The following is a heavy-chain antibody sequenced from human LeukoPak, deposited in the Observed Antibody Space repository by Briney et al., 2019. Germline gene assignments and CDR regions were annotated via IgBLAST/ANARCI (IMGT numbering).Heavy chain of an antibody. CDR2: IYTSGST. V-gene: IGHV4-4*07. CDR3: ARDAPAGIVGATTDAFDI. D-gene: IGHD1-26*01. CDR1: GGSISSYY. Sequence: PSETLSLTCTVSGGSISSYYWSWIRQPAGKGLEWIGRIYTSGSTNYNPSLKSRVTMSVDTSKNQFSLKLSSVTAADTAVYYCARDAPAGIVGATTDAFDIWGQGTTVTVSS. J-gene: IGHJ3*02.